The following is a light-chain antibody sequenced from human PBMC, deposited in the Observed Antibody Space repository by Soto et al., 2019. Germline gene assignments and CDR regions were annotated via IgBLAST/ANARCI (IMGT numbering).Light chain of an antibody. CDR2: DAS. Sequence: EIGMTQSPATLSVSPGESATLSCRASQSVSSNLAWHQQKRGQAPRILMYDASTRATGISARFSGSGSGTEFTLTISSLQSEDFAVYYCQQSNDWRSITFGQGTRLEIK. CDR1: QSVSSN. J-gene: IGKJ5*01. V-gene: IGKV3-15*01. CDR3: QQSNDWRSIT.